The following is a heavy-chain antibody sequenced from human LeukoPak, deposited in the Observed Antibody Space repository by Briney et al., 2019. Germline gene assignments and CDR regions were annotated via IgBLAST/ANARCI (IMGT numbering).Heavy chain of an antibody. CDR1: AFIFSGHW. V-gene: IGHV4-34*01. D-gene: IGHD4-17*01. CDR3: ARGTVTRAYYFDY. J-gene: IGHJ4*02. Sequence: SGGSLRLSCEGSAFIFSGHWMNWVRQPPGKGLEWIGEINHSGSTNYNPSLKSRVTISVDTPKNQFSLKLSSVTAADTAVYYCARGTVTRAYYFDYWGQGTLVTVSS. CDR2: INHSGST.